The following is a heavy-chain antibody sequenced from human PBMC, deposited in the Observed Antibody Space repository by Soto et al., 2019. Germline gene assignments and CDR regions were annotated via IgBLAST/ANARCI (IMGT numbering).Heavy chain of an antibody. CDR1: GFPFSSYD. CDR3: ARAFITGVLDY. CDR2: IGTAGDA. V-gene: IGHV3-13*04. Sequence: GESLKISCASSGFPFSSYDMHWVRQVTGKGLEWVSAIGTAGDAYYPNSVKGRFTISRENAKNSLYLQMNSLRAGDTAVYYCARAFITGVLDYWGQGTLVTVSS. J-gene: IGHJ4*02. D-gene: IGHD3-10*01.